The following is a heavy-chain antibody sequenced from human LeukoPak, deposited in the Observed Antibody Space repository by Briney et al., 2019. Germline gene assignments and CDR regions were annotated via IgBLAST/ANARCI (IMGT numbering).Heavy chain of an antibody. V-gene: IGHV5-51*01. J-gene: IGHJ3*02. CDR2: IYPADSDT. CDR3: ARHRLNYYDSSHDAFDI. Sequence: GESLKISCEASGYSFRNYWIAWVRQMPGKGPECMGLIYPADSDTRYSPSFQGQVTISADKSISTAYLQWSSLKASDTAMYHCARHRLNYYDSSHDAFDIWGQGTMVTVSS. CDR1: GYSFRNYW. D-gene: IGHD3-22*01.